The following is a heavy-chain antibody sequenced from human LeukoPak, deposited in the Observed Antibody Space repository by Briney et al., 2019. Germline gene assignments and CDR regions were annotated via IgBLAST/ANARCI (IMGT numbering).Heavy chain of an antibody. CDR3: ARDDAAAGIIFDS. J-gene: IGHJ4*02. D-gene: IGHD6-13*01. CDR2: IHSDGSST. Sequence: GGSLRLSCAASGFTSTNYWMHWVRQAPGKGLVWVSRIHSDGSSTNYADSVTGRFTISRDNAKNTLYLQMNSLRAEDTAVYYCARDDAAAGIIFDSWGQGTLVTVSS. CDR1: GFTSTNYW. V-gene: IGHV3-74*01.